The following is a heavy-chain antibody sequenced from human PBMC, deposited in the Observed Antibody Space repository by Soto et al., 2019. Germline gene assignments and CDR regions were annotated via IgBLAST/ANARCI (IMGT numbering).Heavy chain of an antibody. CDR3: ARGGIHFYDDSGHAFDY. Sequence: QVQLVQSGAEVKKPGSSLKVSCKASGDTFDIYGFNWVRQAPGQGLEWLGTIIPTFGTADYAQNFEGRVSITADKSTSTDYMELASLTSEDSDIYYCARGGIHFYDDSGHAFDYWGQGTLITVSS. CDR1: GDTFDIYG. J-gene: IGHJ4*02. D-gene: IGHD3-22*01. CDR2: IIPTFGTA. V-gene: IGHV1-69*06.